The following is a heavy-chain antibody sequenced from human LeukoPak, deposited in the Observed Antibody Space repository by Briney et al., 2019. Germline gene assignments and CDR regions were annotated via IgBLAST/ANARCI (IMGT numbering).Heavy chain of an antibody. CDR3: ARLARGVIISRYYGMDV. V-gene: IGHV5-51*01. CDR1: GCSFTSYW. J-gene: IGHJ6*04. CDR2: IYPGDSDT. D-gene: IGHD3-10*01. Sequence: GGSLQISSKGSGCSFTSYWIGWVRRMPGKGVEWMGIIYPGDSDTRYSPSFQGQVTISADKSISTAYLQWSSLKASDTAMYYCARLARGVIISRYYGMDVWGKGTTVTVSS.